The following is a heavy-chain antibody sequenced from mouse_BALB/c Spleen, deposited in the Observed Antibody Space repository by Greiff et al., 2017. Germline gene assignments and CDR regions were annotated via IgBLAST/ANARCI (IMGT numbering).Heavy chain of an antibody. J-gene: IGHJ4*01. V-gene: IGHV1-9*01. CDR2: ILPGSGST. CDR3: ARPGYVGAMDY. D-gene: IGHD3-1*01. Sequence: QVQLQQSGAELMKPGASVKISCKATGYTFSSYWIEWVKQRPGHGLEWIGEILPGSGSTNYNEKFKGKATFTADTSSNTAYMQLSSLTSEDSAVYYCARPGYVGAMDYWGQGTSVTVSS. CDR1: GYTFSSYW.